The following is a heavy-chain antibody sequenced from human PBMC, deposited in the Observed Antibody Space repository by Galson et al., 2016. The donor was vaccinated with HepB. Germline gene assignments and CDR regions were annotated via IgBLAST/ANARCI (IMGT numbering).Heavy chain of an antibody. J-gene: IGHJ6*02. Sequence: SLRLSCAASGFVFRNYSMNWVRQAPGKGLEWISSISTTSAYTYSADAMKGRFTISRDNAKNSLYLEMRSLRVEDTAVYFCVRCREDLLQYFAMDVWGRVTTVTVSS. D-gene: IGHD2-8*01. V-gene: IGHV3-21*01. CDR1: GFVFRNYS. CDR2: ISTTSAYT. CDR3: VRCREDLLQYFAMDV.